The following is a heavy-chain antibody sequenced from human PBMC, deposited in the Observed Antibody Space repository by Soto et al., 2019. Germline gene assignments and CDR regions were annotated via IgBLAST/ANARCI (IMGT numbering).Heavy chain of an antibody. CDR1: GFSFSRNA. Sequence: QLLESGGGLVQPGGSLRLSCEASGFSFSRNAMSWVHQAPGKGLEWVSSISSGGNTYYADSVKGRFTISRDNSKNTQSLQMTSLGAEDTAVYYCAKLGYCTGGTCYLDYYYGVDVWGQGTTVTVS. J-gene: IGHJ6*02. CDR2: ISSGGNT. D-gene: IGHD2-15*01. V-gene: IGHV3-23*01. CDR3: AKLGYCTGGTCYLDYYYGVDV.